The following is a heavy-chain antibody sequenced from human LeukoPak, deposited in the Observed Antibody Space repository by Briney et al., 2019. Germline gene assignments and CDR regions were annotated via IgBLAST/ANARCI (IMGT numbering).Heavy chain of an antibody. V-gene: IGHV5-51*01. CDR3: ASRVRFPDAFDV. J-gene: IGHJ3*01. D-gene: IGHD3-3*01. Sequence: GESLKISCKGSGYSFTTYWSGWVRQIPGKGLEWMGIVYPDDSDTRYSPSFQGQVTISADKSINTAYLQWSSLKASDTAIYYCASRVRFPDAFDVWGQGTMVTVSS. CDR1: GYSFTTYW. CDR2: VYPDDSDT.